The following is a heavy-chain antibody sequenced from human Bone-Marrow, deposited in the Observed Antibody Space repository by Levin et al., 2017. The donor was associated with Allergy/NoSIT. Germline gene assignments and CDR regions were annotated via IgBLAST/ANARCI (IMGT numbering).Heavy chain of an antibody. J-gene: IGHJ4*02. Sequence: ASVKVSCKASGYAFSRYGLTWVRQAAGQGPEWMGWISPNNGNTNYAPKFQGRVTVTADTSTSTAYMELRSLRSDDTAVYYCARDYFGSGPYYIFDYWGQGTLVTVSS. V-gene: IGHV1-18*01. D-gene: IGHD3-10*01. CDR2: ISPNNGNT. CDR1: GYAFSRYG. CDR3: ARDYFGSGPYYIFDY.